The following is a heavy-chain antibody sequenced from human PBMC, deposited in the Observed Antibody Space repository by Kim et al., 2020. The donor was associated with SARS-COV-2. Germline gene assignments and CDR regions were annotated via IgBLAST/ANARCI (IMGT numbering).Heavy chain of an antibody. CDR2: INAGNGNT. J-gene: IGHJ5*02. CDR3: PRDSNYYGSNWWFDP. V-gene: IGHV1-3*01. D-gene: IGHD3-10*01. CDR1: GYTFTSYA. Sequence: ASVKVSCKASGYTFTSYAMHWVRQAPGQRLEWMGWINAGNGNTKYSQKFQGRVTITRDTSASTAYMELSSLRSEDTAVYYCPRDSNYYGSNWWFDPWGQGTLVTVSS.